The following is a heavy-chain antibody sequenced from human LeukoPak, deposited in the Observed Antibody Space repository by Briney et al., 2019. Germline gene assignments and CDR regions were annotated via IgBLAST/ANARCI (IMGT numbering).Heavy chain of an antibody. CDR3: ARGRVVVVAEGMDV. CDR2: IYYSGST. Sequence: SETLSLTCTVSGGSISSYYWSWIRQPPGKGLEWIGYIYYSGSTNYNPSLKSRVTISVDTSKNQFSLKLSSVTAADTAVYYCARGRVVVVAEGMDVWGQGTTVTVSS. CDR1: GGSISSYY. J-gene: IGHJ6*02. D-gene: IGHD2-15*01. V-gene: IGHV4-59*12.